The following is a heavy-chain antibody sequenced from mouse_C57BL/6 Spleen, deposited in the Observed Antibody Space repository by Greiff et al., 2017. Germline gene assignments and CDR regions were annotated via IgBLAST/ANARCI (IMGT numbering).Heavy chain of an antibody. CDR3: APYDYDEGYAMDY. Sequence: EVQRVESGGGLVKPGGSLKLSCAASGFTFSDYGMHWVRQAPEKGLEWVAYISSGSSTIYYADTVKGRFTISRDNAKNTLFLQMTSLRSEDTAMYYCAPYDYDEGYAMDYWGQGTSVTVSS. D-gene: IGHD2-4*01. CDR1: GFTFSDYG. J-gene: IGHJ4*01. V-gene: IGHV5-17*01. CDR2: ISSGSSTI.